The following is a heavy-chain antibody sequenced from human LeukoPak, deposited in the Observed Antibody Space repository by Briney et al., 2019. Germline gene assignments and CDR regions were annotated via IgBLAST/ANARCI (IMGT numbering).Heavy chain of an antibody. D-gene: IGHD3-9*01. CDR3: ARGAIPLTRQGAHYDIPDYYMDV. Sequence: SETLSLTCTVSGGSISSYYWSWIRQPAGKGLEWIGRIYTSGSTNYNPSLKSRVTMSVDTSKNQFSLKPSSVTAADTAVYYCARGAIPLTRQGAHYDIPDYYMDVWGKGTTVTVSS. V-gene: IGHV4-4*07. J-gene: IGHJ6*03. CDR1: GGSISSYY. CDR2: IYTSGST.